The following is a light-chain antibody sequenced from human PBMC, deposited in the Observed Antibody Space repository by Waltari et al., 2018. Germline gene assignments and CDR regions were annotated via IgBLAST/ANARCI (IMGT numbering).Light chain of an antibody. J-gene: IGLJ2*01. CDR1: SSDAGGYNY. Sequence: QSALTQPASVSGSPGQSITISCTGTSSDAGGYNYVSWYQQHPVKAPKLRIYDVSNRPSGVSNRFSGSKSGNTASLTISGLQAEDEADYYCSSYTSSSTLVFGGGTKLTVL. CDR2: DVS. CDR3: SSYTSSSTLV. V-gene: IGLV2-14*01.